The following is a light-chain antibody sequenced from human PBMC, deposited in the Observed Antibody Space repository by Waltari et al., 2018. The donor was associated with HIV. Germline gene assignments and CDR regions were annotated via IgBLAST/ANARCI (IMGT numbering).Light chain of an antibody. CDR1: PSNIGNNS. CDR3: ASWDDTLGVV. Sequence: QSVLTQPPSASGTPGQRVTISCSGSPSNIGNNSVNWYQQFPGSAPKLLLYINSQRPLGVPDRFSGSKSGSSASLAISGPQADDEAHYYCASWDDTLGVVFGGGTTLTVL. V-gene: IGLV1-44*01. CDR2: INS. J-gene: IGLJ2*01.